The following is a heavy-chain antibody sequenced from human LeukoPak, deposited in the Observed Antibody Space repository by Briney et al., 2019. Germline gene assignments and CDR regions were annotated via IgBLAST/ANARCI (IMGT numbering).Heavy chain of an antibody. J-gene: IGHJ4*02. CDR1: GFTFSTYA. CDR2: ITSSGGST. Sequence: PGGSLRLSCAASGFTFSTYAMSWVRQAPGKGLEWVSLITSSGGSTNYADSVKGRFTISRDNSKNTLYLQMNSLKPDDTAVYYCATDVTGGAISFWGQGALVTVSS. CDR3: ATDVTGGAISF. V-gene: IGHV3-23*01. D-gene: IGHD1-14*01.